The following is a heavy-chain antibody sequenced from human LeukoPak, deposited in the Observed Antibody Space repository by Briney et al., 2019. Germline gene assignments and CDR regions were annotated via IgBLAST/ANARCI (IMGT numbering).Heavy chain of an antibody. D-gene: IGHD3-10*01. CDR3: ARDLLWGSGSYGLYGY. J-gene: IGHJ4*02. CDR1: GYTFTSYG. Sequence: GASVKVSCKASGYTFTSYGISWVRQAPGQGLEWMGWISACNGNTNYAQKLQGRVTMTTDTSTSTAYMELRSLRSDDTAVYYCARDLLWGSGSYGLYGYWGQGTLVTVSS. V-gene: IGHV1-18*01. CDR2: ISACNGNT.